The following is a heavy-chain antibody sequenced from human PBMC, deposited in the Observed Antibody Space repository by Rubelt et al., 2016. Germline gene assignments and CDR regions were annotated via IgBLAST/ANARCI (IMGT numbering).Heavy chain of an antibody. CDR3: ARAKVAVALRMDV. Sequence: SYAMHWVRQAPGKGLEWVAVISYDGSNTYYADSVKGRFTISRDNSKNTLYLQMNSLRAEDTAVYYCARAKVAVALRMDVWGQGTTVTVSS. CDR2: ISYDGSNT. J-gene: IGHJ6*02. CDR1: SYA. D-gene: IGHD6-19*01. V-gene: IGHV3-30*04.